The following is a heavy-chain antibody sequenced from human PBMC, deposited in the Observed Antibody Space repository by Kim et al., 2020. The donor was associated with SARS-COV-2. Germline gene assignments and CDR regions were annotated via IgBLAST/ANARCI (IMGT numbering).Heavy chain of an antibody. J-gene: IGHJ4*02. CDR2: IKSKTDGGTT. D-gene: IGHD4-4*01. Sequence: GGSLRLSCAASGFTFSNAWMSWVRQAPGKGLEWVGRIKSKTDGGTTDYAAPVKGRFTISRDDSKNTLYLQMNSLKTEDTAVYYCTTDLALHTVTRGFNWFYWGQGTLVTVSS. V-gene: IGHV3-15*01. CDR3: TTDLALHTVTRGFNWFY. CDR1: GFTFSNAW.